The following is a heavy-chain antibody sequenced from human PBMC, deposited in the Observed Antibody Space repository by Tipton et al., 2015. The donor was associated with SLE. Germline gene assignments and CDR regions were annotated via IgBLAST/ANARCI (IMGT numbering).Heavy chain of an antibody. CDR1: GFTFSSYA. Sequence: SLRLSCAASGFTFSSYAMSWVRQAPGKGLEWVAVIWYDGSNKYYADSVKGRFTISRDNSKNTLYLQMNSLRAEDTAVYYCALNDIWGQGTMVTVSS. CDR3: ALNDI. J-gene: IGHJ3*02. CDR2: IWYDGSNK. V-gene: IGHV3-33*08.